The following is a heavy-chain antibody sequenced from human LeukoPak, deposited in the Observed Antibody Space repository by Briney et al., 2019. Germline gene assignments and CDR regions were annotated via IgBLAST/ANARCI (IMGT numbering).Heavy chain of an antibody. CDR2: VNWNGGSI. Sequence: PGGSLRLSCAAAGFTFSSYGMHWVRQAPGKGLEWVSGVNWNGGSIGYADSVKGRFTISRDNAKSSLYLQMNSLRAEDMALYYCAKGAYYDFWSGFDYWGQGTLVTVSS. J-gene: IGHJ4*02. CDR1: GFTFSSYG. D-gene: IGHD3-3*01. CDR3: AKGAYYDFWSGFDY. V-gene: IGHV3-9*03.